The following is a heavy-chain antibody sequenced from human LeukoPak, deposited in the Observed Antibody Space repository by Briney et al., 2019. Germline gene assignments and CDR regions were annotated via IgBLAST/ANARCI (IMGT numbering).Heavy chain of an antibody. CDR2: IYYSGST. CDR1: GGSISSSSYY. V-gene: IGHV4-39*07. J-gene: IGHJ4*02. CDR3: TRGVDYYGV. D-gene: IGHD3-10*01. Sequence: SETLSLTCSVPGGSISSSSYYWGWSREPPGKGLEWSGTIYYSGSTHYNPSLKSRVTISVDTSKNQFSLKLSSVTAADTAVYYCTRGVDYYGVWGQGTLVTVSS.